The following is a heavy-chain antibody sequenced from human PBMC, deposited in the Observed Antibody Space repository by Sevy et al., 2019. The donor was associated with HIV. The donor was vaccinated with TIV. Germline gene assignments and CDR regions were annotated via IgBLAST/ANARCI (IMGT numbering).Heavy chain of an antibody. D-gene: IGHD2-8*02. CDR1: GGTFSSYA. Sequence: VKVSCKASGGTFSSYAISWVRQAPGQGLEWMGGIIPIFGTANYAQKFQGRVTITADESTSTAYMELSSLRSEDTAVYYCAIRDCTGGVCYGPYYYYGMDVWGQGTTVTVSS. CDR2: IIPIFGTA. J-gene: IGHJ6*02. V-gene: IGHV1-69*13. CDR3: AIRDCTGGVCYGPYYYYGMDV.